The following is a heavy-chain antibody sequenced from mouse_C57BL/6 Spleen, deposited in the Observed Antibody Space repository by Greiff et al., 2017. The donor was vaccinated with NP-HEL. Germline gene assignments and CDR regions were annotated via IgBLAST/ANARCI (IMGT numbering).Heavy chain of an antibody. CDR3: ATTVVAPMDY. Sequence: EVQLVESGGGLVKPGGSLKLSCAASGFTFSDYGMHWVRQAPEKGLGWVAYISSGSSTIYYADTVKGRFTISRDNAKNTLFLQITSVRSEDTAMYYCATTVVAPMDYWGQGTSVTVSS. D-gene: IGHD1-1*01. V-gene: IGHV5-17*01. CDR1: GFTFSDYG. J-gene: IGHJ4*01. CDR2: ISSGSSTI.